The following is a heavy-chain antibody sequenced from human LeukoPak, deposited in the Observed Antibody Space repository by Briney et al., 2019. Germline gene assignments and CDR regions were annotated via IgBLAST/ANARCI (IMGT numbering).Heavy chain of an antibody. V-gene: IGHV1-69*05. Sequence: ASVKVSCKASGGTFSSYAISWVRQAPGQGLEWMGGIIPIFGTANYAQKFQGRVTITTDESTSTAYMELSSLRSEDTAVYYCARTVGSSSWYVGANWFDPWGQGTLVTVSS. J-gene: IGHJ5*02. CDR3: ARTVGSSSWYVGANWFDP. CDR1: GGTFSSYA. CDR2: IIPIFGTA. D-gene: IGHD6-13*01.